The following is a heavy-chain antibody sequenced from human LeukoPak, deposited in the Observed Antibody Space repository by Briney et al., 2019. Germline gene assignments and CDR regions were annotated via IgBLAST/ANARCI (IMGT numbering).Heavy chain of an antibody. J-gene: IGHJ6*02. Sequence: ASVKVSCKASGYTFTSYGISWVRQAPGQGLEWMGWISAYNCNTNYAQKLQGRVTMTTDTSTSTAYMELRSLRSDDTAVYYCATGQTNTYYDFWSGPTPYYYYYGMDVWGQGTTVTVSS. V-gene: IGHV1-18*01. CDR2: ISAYNCNT. CDR3: ATGQTNTYYDFWSGPTPYYYYYGMDV. D-gene: IGHD3-3*01. CDR1: GYTFTSYG.